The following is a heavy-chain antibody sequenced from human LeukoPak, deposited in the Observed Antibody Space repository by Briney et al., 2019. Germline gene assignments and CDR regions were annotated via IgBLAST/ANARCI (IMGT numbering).Heavy chain of an antibody. V-gene: IGHV3-21*01. J-gene: IGHJ4*02. CDR1: GFTVSSNY. CDR2: ISSSSSYI. D-gene: IGHD3-10*01. Sequence: GGSLRLSCAASGFTVSSNYMSWVRQAPGKGLEWVSSISSSSSYIYYADSVKGRFTISRDNAKNSLYLQMNSLRAEDTAVYYCAKDGGYGSGSYRYFDYWGQGTLVTVSS. CDR3: AKDGGYGSGSYRYFDY.